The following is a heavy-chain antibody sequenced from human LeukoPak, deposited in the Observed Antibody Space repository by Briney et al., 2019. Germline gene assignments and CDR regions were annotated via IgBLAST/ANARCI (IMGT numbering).Heavy chain of an antibody. D-gene: IGHD3-3*01. J-gene: IGHJ4*02. CDR1: GFSFSGYW. CDR2: ISYDGSNK. Sequence: GGSLRLSCAASGFSFSGYWMTWVRQAPGKGLEWVAVISYDGSNKYYADSVKGRFTISRDNSKNTLYLQMNSLRAEDTAVYYCARDSWPSYYDFWSGYFDYWGQGTLVTVSS. CDR3: ARDSWPSYYDFWSGYFDY. V-gene: IGHV3-30-3*01.